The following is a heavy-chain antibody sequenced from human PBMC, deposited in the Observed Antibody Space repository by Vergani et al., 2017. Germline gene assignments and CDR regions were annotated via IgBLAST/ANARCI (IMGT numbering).Heavy chain of an antibody. Sequence: QVQMVQSGAEVKKPGASVKVSCKASGYTFTSYDINWVRQATGQGLERMGWMNPNSGNTGYAQKFQGRVTMTRNTSISTAYMELSRLRSEDTAVYYCARGEDRRRWFDPWGQGTLVTVSS. CDR1: GYTFTSYD. V-gene: IGHV1-8*01. CDR3: ARGEDRRRWFDP. J-gene: IGHJ5*02. CDR2: MNPNSGNT.